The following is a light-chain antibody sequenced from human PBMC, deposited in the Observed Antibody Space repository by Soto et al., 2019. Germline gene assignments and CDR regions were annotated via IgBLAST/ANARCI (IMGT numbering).Light chain of an antibody. CDR2: EVS. V-gene: IGLV2-14*01. CDR3: GSYTSISTYS. J-gene: IGLJ1*01. Sequence: QSALAQPASVSGSPGQSITISCSGTSSDVGSHKYVSWYQHYPGKAPQLMIYEVSNRASGVSNRFSGSKSGNTPSLTISGLQAEDEADYYCGSYTSISTYSFGTGTKVTLL. CDR1: SSDVGSHKY.